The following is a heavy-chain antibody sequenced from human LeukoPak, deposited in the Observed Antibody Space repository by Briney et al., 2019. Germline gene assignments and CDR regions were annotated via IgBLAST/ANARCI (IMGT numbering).Heavy chain of an antibody. J-gene: IGHJ4*02. D-gene: IGHD2-15*01. Sequence: KTSETLSLTCTVSGGSISSSSYYWGWIRQPPGKGLEWIGSIYYSGSTYYNPSLKSRVTISVDTSKNQFSLKLSSVTAADTAVYYCARAVVPYYFDYWGQGTLVTVSS. CDR3: ARAVVPYYFDY. CDR2: IYYSGST. V-gene: IGHV4-39*07. CDR1: GGSISSSSYY.